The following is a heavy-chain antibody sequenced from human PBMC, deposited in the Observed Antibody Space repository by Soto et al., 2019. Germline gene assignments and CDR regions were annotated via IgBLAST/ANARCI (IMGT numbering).Heavy chain of an antibody. CDR1: GFTFSIYT. V-gene: IGHV3-64D*06. CDR3: VKSNRNCSGGSCFSPPNFDY. D-gene: IGHD2-15*01. CDR2: ISSNGDSS. J-gene: IGHJ4*02. Sequence: GGSLRLSCSASGFTFSIYTMHWVRQAPGKGLEYVSAISSNGDSSYYADSVKGRFTISRDNSKNTLYLQMSSLRAEDTAVYYCVKSNRNCSGGSCFSPPNFDYWGQGTLV.